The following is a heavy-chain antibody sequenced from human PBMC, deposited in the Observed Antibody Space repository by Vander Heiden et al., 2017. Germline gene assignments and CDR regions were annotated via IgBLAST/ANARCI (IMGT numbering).Heavy chain of an antibody. CDR3: ARGSYGSGSYYKRTTHFDY. V-gene: IGHV4-31*03. CDR1: GGSISSGGYY. D-gene: IGHD3-10*01. Sequence: QVQLQESGPGLVKPSQTLSLTCTVSGGSISSGGYYWTWIRQHPGKGLELIGYIYYSGSTYYNPSLKSRVTISVDTSKNQFSLKLSSVTAADTAVYYCARGSYGSGSYYKRTTHFDYWGQGTLVTVSS. J-gene: IGHJ4*02. CDR2: IYYSGST.